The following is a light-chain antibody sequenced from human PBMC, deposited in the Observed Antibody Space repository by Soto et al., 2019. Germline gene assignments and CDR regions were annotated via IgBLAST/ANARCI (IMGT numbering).Light chain of an antibody. CDR3: NSFTSSNTLPYV. V-gene: IGLV2-14*01. CDR1: NSDIGSYNY. J-gene: IGLJ1*01. CDR2: EVS. Sequence: QSVLTQPASVSGSSGQSITISCSGTNSDIGSYNYVSWYLQHPGKAPKLIVFEVSNRPSGISDRFSGSKSGNTAYLTISGLQTEDEADYYCNSFTSSNTLPYVFGTGTKVTVL.